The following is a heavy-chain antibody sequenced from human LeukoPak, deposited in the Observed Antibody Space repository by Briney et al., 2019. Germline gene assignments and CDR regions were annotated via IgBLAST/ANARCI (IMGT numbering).Heavy chain of an antibody. CDR2: ISNSGVST. CDR1: GFTFSSYA. D-gene: IGHD6-13*01. Sequence: GGSLRLSCAASGFTFSSYAMSWVRQAPGKGLEWVSVISNSGVSTYYADSVKGRFTISRDNPKNTLYLQMNSLRAEDTAIYYCAKATPIAAAGYFDFWGQGTLVTVSS. CDR3: AKATPIAAAGYFDF. V-gene: IGHV3-23*01. J-gene: IGHJ4*02.